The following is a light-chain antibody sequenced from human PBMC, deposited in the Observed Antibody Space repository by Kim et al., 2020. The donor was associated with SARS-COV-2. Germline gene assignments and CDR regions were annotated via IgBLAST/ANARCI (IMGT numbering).Light chain of an antibody. CDR3: QQYGGSACT. V-gene: IGKV3-20*01. Sequence: LSPGDRATLSCRASQSVSSSYLAWYQQKPGQAPRLLIYGASSRATGIPDRFSGSGSGTDFTLTISRLEPEDFAVYYCQQYGGSACTFGQGTKLEI. J-gene: IGKJ2*02. CDR2: GAS. CDR1: QSVSSSY.